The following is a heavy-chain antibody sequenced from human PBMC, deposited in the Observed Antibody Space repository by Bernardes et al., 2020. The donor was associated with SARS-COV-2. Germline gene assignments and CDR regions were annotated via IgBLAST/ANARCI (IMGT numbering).Heavy chain of an antibody. CDR3: ARALGSDFWSGYATSDAFDI. CDR1: GFTVSSNY. D-gene: IGHD3-3*01. J-gene: IGHJ3*02. Sequence: SLRLSCAASGFTVSSNYMSWVRQAPGKGLEWVSVIYSGGSTYYADSVKGRFTISRHNSKNTLYLQMNSLRAEDTAVYYCARALGSDFWSGYATSDAFDIWGQGTMVTVSS. V-gene: IGHV3-53*04. CDR2: IYSGGST.